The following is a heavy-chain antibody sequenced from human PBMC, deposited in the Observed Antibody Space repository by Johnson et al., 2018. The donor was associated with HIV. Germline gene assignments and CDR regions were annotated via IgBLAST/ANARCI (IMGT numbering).Heavy chain of an antibody. CDR2: IRYDGSNK. V-gene: IGHV3-30*02. Sequence: VQLVESGGGVVQPGGSLRLSCAASGFTFRSYGMHWVRQAPGKGLEWVAFIRYDGSNKYYAASVKGRFTISRDNSKNTLYLQMNSLKTEDTAVYYCTTDWYSSSWYGALDAFDIWGQGTMVTVSS. CDR3: TTDWYSSSWYGALDAFDI. D-gene: IGHD6-13*01. J-gene: IGHJ3*02. CDR1: GFTFRSYG.